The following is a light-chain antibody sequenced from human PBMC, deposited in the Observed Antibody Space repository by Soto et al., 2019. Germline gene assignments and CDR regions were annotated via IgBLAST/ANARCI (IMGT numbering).Light chain of an antibody. J-gene: IGKJ4*01. CDR1: QSVSSY. CDR3: QQYGSTPLT. Sequence: EIGLTQSPATLSFCPRKRATPSGRASQSVSSYLAWYQQKPGQSPRLLIYGASNRASGIPDRFSGSASGADFTLSIARLEPEDFAMYYCQQYGSTPLTFGGGTKVDIK. V-gene: IGKV3-20*01. CDR2: GAS.